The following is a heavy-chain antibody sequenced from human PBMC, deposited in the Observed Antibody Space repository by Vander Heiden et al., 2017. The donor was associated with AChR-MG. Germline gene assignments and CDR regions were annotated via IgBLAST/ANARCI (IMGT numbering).Heavy chain of an antibody. Sequence: QVQLQQWGAGLLKPSETLSLTCAVYGGSFSGYYWSWIRQPPGKGLEWIGEINHSGSTNYNPSLKSRVTISVDTSKNQFSLKLSSVTAADTAVYYCARLQWLVLSAYGMDVWGQGTTVTVSS. J-gene: IGHJ6*02. CDR3: ARLQWLVLSAYGMDV. CDR2: INHSGST. D-gene: IGHD6-19*01. CDR1: GGSFSGYY. V-gene: IGHV4-34*01.